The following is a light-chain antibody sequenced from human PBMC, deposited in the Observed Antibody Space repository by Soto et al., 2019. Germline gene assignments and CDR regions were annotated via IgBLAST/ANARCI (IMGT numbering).Light chain of an antibody. J-gene: IGLJ2*01. Sequence: QSALTQPASVSGSPGQSITISCTGTSSDVGSDNLVSWYQQHPGKAPKLMIYEVSKRPSGVSHRFSGSKSGNTASLTISGLQAEDEADDYCCSYAGSSTVVFGAGTKVTVL. CDR2: EVS. V-gene: IGLV2-23*02. CDR3: CSYAGSSTVV. CDR1: SSDVGSDNL.